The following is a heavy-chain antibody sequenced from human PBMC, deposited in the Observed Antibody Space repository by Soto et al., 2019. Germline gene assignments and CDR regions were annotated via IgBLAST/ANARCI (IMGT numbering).Heavy chain of an antibody. Sequence: SVTLTLTCAVYGGSFGGYYWSWIRQPPGKGLEWIGEINHSGSTNYNPSLKSRVTISVDTSKNQFSLKLSSVTAADTAVYYCARGRITIFGVVRYYYGMDVWGQGTTVTVSS. CDR1: GGSFGGYY. D-gene: IGHD3-3*01. CDR3: ARGRITIFGVVRYYYGMDV. V-gene: IGHV4-34*01. CDR2: INHSGST. J-gene: IGHJ6*02.